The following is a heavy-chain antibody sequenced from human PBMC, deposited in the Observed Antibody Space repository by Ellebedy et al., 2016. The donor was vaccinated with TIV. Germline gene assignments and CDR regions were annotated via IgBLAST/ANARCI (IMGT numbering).Heavy chain of an antibody. J-gene: IGHJ5*02. D-gene: IGHD4-17*01. CDR3: ARRASYGDYAVQVNPWFDP. CDR1: GFNFRSYW. CDR2: IRQEGDEI. Sequence: GESLKISCAASGFNFRSYWMTWVRQAPEKGLEWVAKIRQEGDEIYYVESVKGRFTISRDNAKNSLFLQMNSLRVEDTAGYYCARRASYGDYAVQVNPWFDPWGQGTLVTVSS. V-gene: IGHV3-7*01.